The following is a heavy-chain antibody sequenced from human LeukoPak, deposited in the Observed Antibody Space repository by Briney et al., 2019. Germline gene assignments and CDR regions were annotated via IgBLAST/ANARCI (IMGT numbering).Heavy chain of an antibody. J-gene: IGHJ4*02. CDR1: GYTFTSYD. CDR2: MNPNSGNT. V-gene: IGHV1-8*01. CDR3: AREGGQWLPLDY. D-gene: IGHD6-19*01. Sequence: ASVKVSCKASGYTFTSYDINWVRQATGQGLEWMGWMNPNSGNTGYAQKFQGRVTITRDTSASTAYMELSSLRSEDTGVYYCAREGGQWLPLDYWGQGTLVTVSS.